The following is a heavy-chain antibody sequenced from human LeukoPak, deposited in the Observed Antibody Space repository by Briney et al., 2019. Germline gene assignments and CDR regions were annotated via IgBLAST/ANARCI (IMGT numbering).Heavy chain of an antibody. CDR3: AKPRGVVVVAATLDY. V-gene: IGHV3-23*01. CDR2: ISGIGGST. D-gene: IGHD2-15*01. J-gene: IGHJ4*02. Sequence: PGGSLRLSCAASGFTFSSYAMSWVRQAPGKGLEWVSAISGIGGSTYYADSVKGRFTISRDNSKNTLYLQMNSLRAEDTAVYYCAKPRGVVVVAATLDYWGQGTLVTVSS. CDR1: GFTFSSYA.